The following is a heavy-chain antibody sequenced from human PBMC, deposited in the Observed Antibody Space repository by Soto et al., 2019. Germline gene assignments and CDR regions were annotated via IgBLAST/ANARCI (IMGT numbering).Heavy chain of an antibody. CDR3: ARADQWLRQNYFDY. Sequence: PSETLSLTCTVSGGSISSYYWSWIRQPPGKGLEWIGYIYYSGSTNYNPSLKSRVTISVDTYKNQFSLKLSSVTAADTAVYYCARADQWLRQNYFDYWGQGTLVTVSS. D-gene: IGHD5-12*01. J-gene: IGHJ4*02. V-gene: IGHV4-59*01. CDR1: GGSISSYY. CDR2: IYYSGST.